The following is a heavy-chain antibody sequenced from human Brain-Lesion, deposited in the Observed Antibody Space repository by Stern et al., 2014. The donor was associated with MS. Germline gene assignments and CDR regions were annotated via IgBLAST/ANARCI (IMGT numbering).Heavy chain of an antibody. CDR1: GGSISSGGYY. V-gene: IGHV4-61*02. D-gene: IGHD2-2*01. Sequence: QVQLVQSGPGLVKPSQTLSLSCTVSGGSISSGGYYWSWIRQPAGKGLEWIGRIFNSGSTSYNPSLKRSGTIFIDTSKNQFSLRLNSMTAADTAVYYCARGRVVPGFQYYATDVWGQGTTVIVSS. CDR2: IFNSGST. J-gene: IGHJ6*02. CDR3: ARGRVVPGFQYYATDV.